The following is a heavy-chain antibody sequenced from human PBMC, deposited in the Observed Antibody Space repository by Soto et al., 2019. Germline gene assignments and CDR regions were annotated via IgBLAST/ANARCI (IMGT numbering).Heavy chain of an antibody. CDR3: ARVKTNYYGSGSYWGPWDY. CDR1: GGSISSGDYY. V-gene: IGHV4-30-4*01. Sequence: SETLSLTCTVSGGSISSGDYYWSWIRQPPGKGLEWIGYIYYSGSTYYNPSLKSRVTISVDTSKNQFSLKLSSVTAADTAVYYCARVKTNYYGSGSYWGPWDYWGQGTLVTVSS. J-gene: IGHJ4*02. D-gene: IGHD3-10*01. CDR2: IYYSGST.